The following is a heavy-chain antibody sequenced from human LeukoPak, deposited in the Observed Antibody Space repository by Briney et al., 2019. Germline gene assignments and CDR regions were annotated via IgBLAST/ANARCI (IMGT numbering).Heavy chain of an antibody. J-gene: IGHJ4*02. V-gene: IGHV3-53*01. CDR2: IYSGGNT. Sequence: GGSLRLSCAASGFTVSTNYMSWVRQAPGKGLEWVSVIYSGGNTYYADSVKGRFTISRDNSKNTLYLQMNSLRAEDTAVYYCVSRELYGDHDYWGQGTLVTVSS. CDR1: GFTVSTNY. D-gene: IGHD4-17*01. CDR3: VSRELYGDHDY.